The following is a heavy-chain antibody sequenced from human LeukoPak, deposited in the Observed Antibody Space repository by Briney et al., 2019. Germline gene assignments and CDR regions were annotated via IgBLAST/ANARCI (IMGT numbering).Heavy chain of an antibody. CDR1: GFTFSNAW. Sequence: GGSLRLSCAASGFTFSNAWMSWVRQAPGKGLEWVGRIKSKTNGGTIDYAAPVKGRFTILRDDSKNTLYLQMNSLKTEDTAVYYCTTDRGTYYDFWSGYYWGQGTLVTVSS. D-gene: IGHD3-3*01. J-gene: IGHJ4*02. V-gene: IGHV3-15*01. CDR2: IKSKTNGGTI. CDR3: TTDRGTYYDFWSGYY.